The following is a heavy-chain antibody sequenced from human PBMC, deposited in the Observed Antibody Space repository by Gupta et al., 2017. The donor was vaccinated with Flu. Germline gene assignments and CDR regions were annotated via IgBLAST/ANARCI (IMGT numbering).Heavy chain of an antibody. CDR2: IIGTTTT. D-gene: IGHD7-27*01. Sequence: EVQLVEFGGGLAQPGGSLRLSCASSGFTFSTYNMNWVRQAPGKGLEWISYIIGTTTTSYADSVKGRFTISRDNAKNLLYLQMDSLRADDTAMYYGARDGDGHLDYWGQGTLVTVSS. J-gene: IGHJ4*02. CDR1: GFTFSTYN. CDR3: ARDGDGHLDY. V-gene: IGHV3-48*01.